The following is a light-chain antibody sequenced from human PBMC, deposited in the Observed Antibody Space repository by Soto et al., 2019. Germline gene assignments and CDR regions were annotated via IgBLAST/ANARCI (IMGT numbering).Light chain of an antibody. V-gene: IGLV2-14*01. Sequence: QSALTQPASVSGSPGQSITLSCTGTSSDVGVFHYVSWYQQHPGKAPKLIIYEVNNRPSGVSNRFSGSKSGNTASRTISGLQAEDEADYYCSSYTTSSNVVFGGGTKLTVL. CDR1: SSDVGVFHY. CDR2: EVN. CDR3: SSYTTSSNVV. J-gene: IGLJ2*01.